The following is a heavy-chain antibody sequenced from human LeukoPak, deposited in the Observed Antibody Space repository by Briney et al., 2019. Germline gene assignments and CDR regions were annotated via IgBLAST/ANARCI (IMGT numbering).Heavy chain of an antibody. CDR2: ISRDGRDK. CDR3: ARDKIVADYYFVY. CDR1: GFTFSNYA. J-gene: IGHJ4*02. V-gene: IGHV3-30*04. Sequence: PGRSLRLSCAASGFTFSNYAMHWVRQAPGKGLEWVALISRDGRDKHNADSVKGRFTISRDNSMNTLYLQMDSLRGEDTAVYYCARDKIVADYYFVYWGQGTLVTVSS. D-gene: IGHD3-16*02.